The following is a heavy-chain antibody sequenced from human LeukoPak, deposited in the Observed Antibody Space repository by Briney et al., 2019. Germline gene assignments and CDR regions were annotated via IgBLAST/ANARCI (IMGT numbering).Heavy chain of an antibody. Sequence: SETLSLTCTVSGGSISSSSYYWGWIRQPPGKGLEWIGTTHYSGNTYYNPSLKSRVIISLDTSKNQFSLRLNSVTAADTAVYYCAREGAYRTYGDYSPFDFWGQGTLVTVSS. D-gene: IGHD4-17*01. V-gene: IGHV4-39*07. J-gene: IGHJ5*01. CDR1: GGSISSSSYY. CDR2: THYSGNT. CDR3: AREGAYRTYGDYSPFDF.